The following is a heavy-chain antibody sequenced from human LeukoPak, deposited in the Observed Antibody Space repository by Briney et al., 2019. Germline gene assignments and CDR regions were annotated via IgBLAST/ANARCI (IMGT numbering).Heavy chain of an antibody. CDR3: ARAVTTVTTGLFDY. CDR1: GGTFSSYA. D-gene: IGHD4-17*01. V-gene: IGHV1-69*04. CDR2: IIPILGIA. Sequence: SVKVSCRASGGTFSSYAISWVRQAPGQGLEWMGRIIPILGIANYAQKFQGRVTITADKSTSTAYMELSSLRSEDTAVYYCARAVTTVTTGLFDYWGQGTLVTVSS. J-gene: IGHJ4*02.